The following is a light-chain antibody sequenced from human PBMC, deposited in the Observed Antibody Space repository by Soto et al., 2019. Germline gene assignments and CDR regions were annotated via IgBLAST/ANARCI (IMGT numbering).Light chain of an antibody. J-gene: IGKJ1*01. V-gene: IGKV1-5*01. CDR3: QQGSGFSA. Sequence: DIQMTQSPSTLSASVGDRVTITCRASQSINSWLAWYQQRPGKTPNLLIYDASTLERGVPSRFSGSGSGTEVPLTIRSLQPDEFATYYCQQGSGFSAFGQGNRVEIK. CDR2: DAS. CDR1: QSINSW.